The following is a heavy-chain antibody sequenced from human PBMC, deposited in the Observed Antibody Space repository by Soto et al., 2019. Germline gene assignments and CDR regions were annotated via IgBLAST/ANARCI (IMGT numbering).Heavy chain of an antibody. CDR3: ARDSRCSSSRGRYFDY. V-gene: IGHV4-31*03. CDR2: IYYSGST. D-gene: IGHD6-13*01. CDR1: GGSISSGGYY. J-gene: IGHJ4*02. Sequence: SETLSLTCTVSGGSISSGGYYWSWIRQHPGKGLEWIGYIYYSGSTYYNPSLKSRVTISVDTSKNQFSLKLSSVTAADTAVYYCARDSRCSSSRGRYFDYWGQGTLVTVSS.